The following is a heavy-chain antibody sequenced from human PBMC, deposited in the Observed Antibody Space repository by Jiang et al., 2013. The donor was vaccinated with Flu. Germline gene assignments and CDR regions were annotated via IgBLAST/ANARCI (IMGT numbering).Heavy chain of an antibody. Sequence: GAEVKKPGASVKVSCKASGYTFTSYAMHWVRQAPGQRLEWMGWINAGNGNTKYSQKFQGRVTITRDTSASTAYMELSSLRSEDTAVYYCARDLCSSTSCYDGAGDYWGQGTLVTVSS. CDR2: INAGNGNT. V-gene: IGHV1-3*01. J-gene: IGHJ4*02. CDR3: ARDLCSSTSCYDGAGDY. CDR1: GYTFTSYA. D-gene: IGHD2-2*01.